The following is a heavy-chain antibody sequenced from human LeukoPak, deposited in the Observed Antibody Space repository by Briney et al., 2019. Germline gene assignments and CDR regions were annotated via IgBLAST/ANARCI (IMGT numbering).Heavy chain of an antibody. CDR2: IYSRDVT. D-gene: IGHD2-21*01. CDR1: GFSVSSNS. J-gene: IGHJ6*03. Sequence: PGGSLRLSCAVSGFSVSSNSMSWVRQAPGEGLECVSIIYSRDVTSYADSVKDRFTISRDSDKNTLFLQMDSLRSDDTAVYYCARVLAAIALLDYHYVDVWGKGTTVTVSS. CDR3: ARVLAAIALLDYHYVDV. V-gene: IGHV3-53*01.